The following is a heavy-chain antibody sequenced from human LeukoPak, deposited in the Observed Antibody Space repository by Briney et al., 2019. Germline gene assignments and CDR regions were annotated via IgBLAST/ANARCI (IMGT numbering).Heavy chain of an antibody. Sequence: PSETLSLTCAVSGGSVTSGAYSWTWIRQPPGKGLEWIGYFYHSGSPYYHPSLKSRVTISVDRSKSQFSLKMGSVTAADTDVYYCASVPAVSHRGYFDFWGQGTLVTVSS. D-gene: IGHD3-10*01. CDR3: ASVPAVSHRGYFDF. V-gene: IGHV4-30-2*01. CDR2: FYHSGSP. CDR1: GGSVTSGAYS. J-gene: IGHJ4*02.